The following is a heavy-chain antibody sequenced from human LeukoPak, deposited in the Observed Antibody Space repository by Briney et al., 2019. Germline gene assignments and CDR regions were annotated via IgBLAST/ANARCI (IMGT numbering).Heavy chain of an antibody. CDR1: GYTFTGYY. V-gene: IGHV1-2*06. CDR2: INPNSGGT. D-gene: IGHD2-15*01. J-gene: IGHJ4*02. Sequence: ASVKVSCKASGYTFTGYYMHWVRQAPGQGLEWMGRINPNSGGTNYAQKFQGRVTVTRDTSISTAYMELSSLRFDDTAVYYCATPPECSSGSCLNYWGQGTLVTVSS. CDR3: ATPPECSSGSCLNY.